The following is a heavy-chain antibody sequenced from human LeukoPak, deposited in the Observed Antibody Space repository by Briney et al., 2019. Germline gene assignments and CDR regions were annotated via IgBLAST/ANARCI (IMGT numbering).Heavy chain of an antibody. CDR2: ISSSSSYI. CDR3: ARDGVGEGGRVLPFQH. CDR1: GFTFSSYS. Sequence: NPGGSLRLSCAASGFTFSSYSMNWVRQAPGKGLEWVSSISSSSSYIYYADSVKGRFTISRDNAKNSLYLQMNSLRAEDTAVYYCARDGVGEGGRVLPFQHWGQGTLVTVSS. V-gene: IGHV3-21*01. J-gene: IGHJ1*01. D-gene: IGHD1-26*01.